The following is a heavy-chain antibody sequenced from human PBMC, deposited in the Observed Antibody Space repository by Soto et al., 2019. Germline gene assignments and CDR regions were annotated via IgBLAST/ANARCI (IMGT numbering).Heavy chain of an antibody. CDR2: INAGNGNT. D-gene: IGHD1-7*01. V-gene: IGHV1-3*01. CDR1: GYTFTSYA. CDR3: ARKLELRGSYYYYYDMDV. J-gene: IGHJ6*02. Sequence: ASVKVSCKASGYTFTSYAMHWVCQAPGQGLEWMGWINAGNGNTKYSQKFQGRVTITRDTSASTAYMELSSLRSEDTAVYYCARKLELRGSYYYYYDMDVWGQGTTVTVSS.